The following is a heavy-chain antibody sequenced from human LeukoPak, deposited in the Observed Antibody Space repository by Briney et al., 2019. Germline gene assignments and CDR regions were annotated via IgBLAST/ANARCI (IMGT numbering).Heavy chain of an antibody. CDR1: GGSISSSSYC. Sequence: SETLSLTCTVSGGSISSSSYCWGWIRQPPGKGLEWIGSIYYSGSTYYNPSLKSRVTISVDTSKNQFSLKLSSVTAADTAVYYCARRGRNCSGGSCYSGWFDPWGQGTLVTVSS. V-gene: IGHV4-39*07. D-gene: IGHD2-15*01. J-gene: IGHJ5*02. CDR2: IYYSGST. CDR3: ARRGRNCSGGSCYSGWFDP.